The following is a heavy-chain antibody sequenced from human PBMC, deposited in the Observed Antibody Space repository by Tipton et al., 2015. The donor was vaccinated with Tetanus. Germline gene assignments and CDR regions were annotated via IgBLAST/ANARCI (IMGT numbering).Heavy chain of an antibody. V-gene: IGHV1-18*01. J-gene: IGHJ6*03. D-gene: IGHD3-22*01. CDR1: GYTFTSYG. CDR3: SRDVGRDYYDSSGYYMDV. CDR2: ISAYNGNT. Sequence: QSGAEVKKPGASVKVSCKASGYTFTSYGISWVRQAPGQGLEWMGWISAYNGNTNYAQKLQGRVTMTTDTSTSTAYMELRSLRSDDTDVYYCSRDVGRDYYDSSGYYMDVWGKGTTVTVSS.